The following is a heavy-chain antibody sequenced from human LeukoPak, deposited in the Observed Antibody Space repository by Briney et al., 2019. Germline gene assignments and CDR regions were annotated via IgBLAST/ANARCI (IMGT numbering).Heavy chain of an antibody. CDR1: GYTFTSYY. CDR3: ARAADGDY. V-gene: IGHV1-46*01. J-gene: IGHJ4*02. D-gene: IGHD5-24*01. Sequence: GASVKVSCKASGYTFTSYYMHWVRQAPGQGLEWMGIINPSGGSTSYAQKFQGRVTITADESTSTAYMELRSLRSDDTAVYYCARAADGDYWGQGTLVTVSS. CDR2: INPSGGST.